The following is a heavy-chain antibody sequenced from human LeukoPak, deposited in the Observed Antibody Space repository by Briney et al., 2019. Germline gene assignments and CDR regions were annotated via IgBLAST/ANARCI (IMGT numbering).Heavy chain of an antibody. CDR2: IYTSGST. CDR3: ARDSSSVACAWDYFDY. CDR1: GGSISSYY. D-gene: IGHD6-25*01. Sequence: SETLSLTCTVPGGSISSYYWSWIRQPAGKGLEWIGRIYTSGSTNYNPSLKSRVTMSVDTSKNQFSLKLSSVTAADTAVYYCARDSSSVACAWDYFDYWGQGTLVTVSS. J-gene: IGHJ4*02. V-gene: IGHV4-4*07.